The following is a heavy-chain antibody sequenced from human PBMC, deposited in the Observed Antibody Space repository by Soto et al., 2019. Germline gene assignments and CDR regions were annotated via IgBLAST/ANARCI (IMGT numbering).Heavy chain of an antibody. CDR3: SRGHDRVGTTSPFDY. V-gene: IGHV3-74*01. CDR1: GFTFSRQW. CDR2: INSDGSFI. J-gene: IGHJ4*02. D-gene: IGHD1-26*01. Sequence: EVQLVESGGGLAQPGGSLRLSCSASGFTFSRQWMHWVRQAPGKGLVWVSRINSDGSFINYADSVKGRFTISRDNAKNTLYLPMDSLRAEDAAVYYCSRGHDRVGTTSPFDYWGQGTRVTVFS.